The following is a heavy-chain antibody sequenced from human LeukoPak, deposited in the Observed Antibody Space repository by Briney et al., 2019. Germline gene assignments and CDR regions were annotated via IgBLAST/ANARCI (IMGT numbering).Heavy chain of an antibody. CDR3: AREGSYYGMDV. Sequence: GRSLRLSCAASGFTFRSYGMHWVRQAPGKGLDWVAVTWYEGGNKNYADSVKGRFTISRDNSKNTLYLQMNSLRAEDTAVYYCAREGSYYGMDVWGQGTTVTVSS. J-gene: IGHJ6*02. CDR1: GFTFRSYG. D-gene: IGHD3-10*01. CDR2: TWYEGGNK. V-gene: IGHV3-33*01.